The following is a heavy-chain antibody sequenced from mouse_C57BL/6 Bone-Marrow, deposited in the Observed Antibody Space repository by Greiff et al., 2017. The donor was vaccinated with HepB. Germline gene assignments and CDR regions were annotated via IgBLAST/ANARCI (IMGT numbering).Heavy chain of an antibody. Sequence: VMLVESGAELVKPGASVKMSCKASGYTFTTYPIEWMKQNHGKSLEWIGNFHPYNDDTKYNEKFKGKATLTVEKSSSTVYLELSRLTSDDSAVYYCARGRGLRRDYAMDYWGQGTTVTVSS. CDR2: FHPYNDDT. D-gene: IGHD2-4*01. V-gene: IGHV1-47*01. J-gene: IGHJ4*01. CDR1: GYTFTTYP. CDR3: ARGRGLRRDYAMDY.